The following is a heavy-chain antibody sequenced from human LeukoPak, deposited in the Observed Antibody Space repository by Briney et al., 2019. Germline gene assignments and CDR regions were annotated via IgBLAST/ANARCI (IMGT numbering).Heavy chain of an antibody. CDR2: IFNTGNT. Sequence: PSETLSLTCSGSGGSINSHYWSWIRQPPGKRLEGIGYIFNTGNTYYNPSLASRVTMSVDTSRAQFFLRLSPVTAADTAIYYCASRPADTSWYGVLDYWSQGTLVTVHS. CDR3: ASRPADTSWYGVLDY. J-gene: IGHJ4*02. V-gene: IGHV4-59*11. D-gene: IGHD3-10*01. CDR1: GGSINSHY.